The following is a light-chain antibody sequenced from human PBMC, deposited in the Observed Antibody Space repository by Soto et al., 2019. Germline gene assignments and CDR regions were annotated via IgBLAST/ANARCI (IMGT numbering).Light chain of an antibody. CDR2: STS. Sequence: QAVVTQEPSLTVSPGGTVTLTCASSTGAVTSGNYPNWFQQKPGQAPRALIYSTSNKYSWTPARFSGSLLGGKTALTLSGVQPEDEADSYCLLFHDDAWVFGGGTKLTVL. V-gene: IGLV7-43*01. J-gene: IGLJ3*02. CDR1: TGAVTSGNY. CDR3: LLFHDDAWV.